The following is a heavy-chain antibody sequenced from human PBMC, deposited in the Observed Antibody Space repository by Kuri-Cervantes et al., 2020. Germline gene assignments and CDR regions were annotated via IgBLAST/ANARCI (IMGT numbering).Heavy chain of an antibody. CDR1: GFTFSSYA. CDR3: ARASEELVDWFDP. V-gene: IGHV4-34*01. CDR2: INHSGST. D-gene: IGHD6-13*01. Sequence: ESLKISCAASGFTFSSYAMSWVRQAPGKGLEWIGEINHSGSTNYNPSLKSRVTISVDTSKSQFSLKLSSVTAADTAAYYCARASEELVDWFDPWGQGTLVTVSS. J-gene: IGHJ5*02.